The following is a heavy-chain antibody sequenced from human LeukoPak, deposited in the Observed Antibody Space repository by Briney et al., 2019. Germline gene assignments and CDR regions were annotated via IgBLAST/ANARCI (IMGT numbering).Heavy chain of an antibody. CDR2: ISGSGGST. CDR3: AKDHPMYYDFWSGLDY. V-gene: IGHV3-23*01. CDR1: GFTFSSYA. J-gene: IGHJ4*02. D-gene: IGHD3-3*01. Sequence: GGSLRLSCAASGFTFSSYAMSRVRQAPGKGLEWVSAISGSGGSTYYADSVKGRFTISRDDSKNTLYLQMNSLRAEDTAVYYCAKDHPMYYDFWSGLDYWGQGTLVTVSS.